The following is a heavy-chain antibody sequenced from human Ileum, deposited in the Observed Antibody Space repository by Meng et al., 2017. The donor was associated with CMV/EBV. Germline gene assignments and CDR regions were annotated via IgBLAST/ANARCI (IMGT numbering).Heavy chain of an antibody. V-gene: IGHV7-4-1*02. CDR2: INTNTGHP. Sequence: SCNASGYTFTRYVLNWVRQAPGQGLEWIGWINTNTGHPLYAQGFTGRFVFSLDTSVSTAYLQISSLKAEDTAVYYCARDQPGEGADYWGQGTLVTVSS. D-gene: IGHD7-27*01. CDR1: GYTFTRYV. J-gene: IGHJ4*02. CDR3: ARDQPGEGADY.